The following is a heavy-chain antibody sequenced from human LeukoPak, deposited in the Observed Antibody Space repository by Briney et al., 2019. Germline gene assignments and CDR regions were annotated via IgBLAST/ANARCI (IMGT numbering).Heavy chain of an antibody. D-gene: IGHD3-9*01. Sequence: GGSLRLSCSASGFTFSSYEMNWVRQAPGKGLDWVAVISYDGSNKYYADSVKGRFTISRDNSKNTLYLQMNSLRAEDTAVYYCAKVRYFGPSAFDIWGQGTMVTVSS. CDR2: ISYDGSNK. V-gene: IGHV3-30*18. CDR1: GFTFSSYE. J-gene: IGHJ3*02. CDR3: AKVRYFGPSAFDI.